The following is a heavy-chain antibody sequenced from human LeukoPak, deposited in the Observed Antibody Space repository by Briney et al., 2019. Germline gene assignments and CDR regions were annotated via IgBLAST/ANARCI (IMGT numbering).Heavy chain of an antibody. D-gene: IGHD3-22*01. CDR3: ARDYYDSSGNYISDWYFDL. V-gene: IGHV3-30*19. CDR2: ISYDGSNK. J-gene: IGHJ2*01. Sequence: GSSLRLSCAASGFTFSNYGIHWVRQAPGKGLEWVAVISYDGSNKYCADSVKGRFTISRDNSRNTLYLQMNSLRAEDTAVYYCARDYYDSSGNYISDWYFDLWGRGTLVTVSS. CDR1: GFTFSNYG.